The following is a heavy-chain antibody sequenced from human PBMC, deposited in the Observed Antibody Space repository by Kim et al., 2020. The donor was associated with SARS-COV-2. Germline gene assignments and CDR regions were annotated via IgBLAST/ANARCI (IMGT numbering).Heavy chain of an antibody. D-gene: IGHD3-10*01. V-gene: IGHV3-23*01. CDR3: VKQVAGSNFDV. Sequence: RTFYADSGKGRFTISRDNSKNTLYLQLNILRAEDTAIYYCVKQVAGSNFDVWGQGTMVTVSS. J-gene: IGHJ3*01. CDR2: RT.